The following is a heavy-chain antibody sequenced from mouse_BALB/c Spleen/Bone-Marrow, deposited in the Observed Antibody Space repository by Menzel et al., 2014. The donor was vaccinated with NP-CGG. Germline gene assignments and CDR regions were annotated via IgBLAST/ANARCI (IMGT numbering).Heavy chain of an antibody. V-gene: IGHV5-9-4*01. CDR3: ARDYYGSSYAMDY. CDR1: GFTFSSYA. J-gene: IGHJ4*01. CDR2: ISSGGSYT. Sequence: EVKVVESGGGLVKPGGSLKLSCAASGFTFSSYAMSWVRQSPKKRLEWVAEISSGGSYTYYPDTVTGRFTISRDNAKNTLYLEMSSLRSEDTAMYYCARDYYGSSYAMDYWGQGTSVTVSS. D-gene: IGHD1-1*01.